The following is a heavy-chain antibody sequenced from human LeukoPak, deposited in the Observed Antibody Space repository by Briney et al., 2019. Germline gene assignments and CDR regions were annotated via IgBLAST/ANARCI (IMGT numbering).Heavy chain of an antibody. Sequence: SETLSLTCTVSGGSISSYYWSWIRQPPGKGLEWIGYIYYSGSTNYNPSLKSRVTISVDTSKNQFSLKLSSVTAADTAVYYCARSNYDSSDYYSSFDYWGQGTLVTVSS. CDR1: GGSISSYY. J-gene: IGHJ4*02. D-gene: IGHD3-22*01. CDR2: IYYSGST. CDR3: ARSNYDSSDYYSSFDY. V-gene: IGHV4-59*01.